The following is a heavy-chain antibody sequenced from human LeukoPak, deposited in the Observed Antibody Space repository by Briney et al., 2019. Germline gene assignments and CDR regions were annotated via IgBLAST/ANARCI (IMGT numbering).Heavy chain of an antibody. J-gene: IGHJ5*02. Sequence: GGPLRLSCAASGFTFSSYAMHWVRQAPGKGLEWVAVISYDGSNKYYADSVKGRFTISRDNSKNTLYLQMNSLRAEDTAVYYCARELYYYDSSGYYNWFDPWGQGTLVTVSS. CDR2: ISYDGSNK. D-gene: IGHD3-22*01. CDR3: ARELYYYDSSGYYNWFDP. CDR1: GFTFSSYA. V-gene: IGHV3-30-3*01.